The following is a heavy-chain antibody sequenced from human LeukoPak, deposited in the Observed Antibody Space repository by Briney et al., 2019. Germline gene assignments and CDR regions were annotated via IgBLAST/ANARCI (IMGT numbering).Heavy chain of an antibody. V-gene: IGHV1-46*01. CDR3: ASPLGYCSGGSCDDFDY. D-gene: IGHD2-15*01. CDR1: GYTFTSYY. Sequence: ASVKVSCKASGYTFTSYYMHWVRQAPGQGLEWMGIINPSGGSTSYAQKFQGRVTMTRDKSTSTVYMELSSLRSEDTAVYYCASPLGYCSGGSCDDFDYWGQGTLATVSS. J-gene: IGHJ4*02. CDR2: INPSGGST.